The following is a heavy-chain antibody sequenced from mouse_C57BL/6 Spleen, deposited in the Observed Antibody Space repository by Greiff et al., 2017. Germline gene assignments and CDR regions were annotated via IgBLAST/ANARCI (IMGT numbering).Heavy chain of an antibody. CDR3: ARWGNDGYYAMDY. J-gene: IGHJ4*01. V-gene: IGHV14-3*01. CDR1: GFNIKNTY. D-gene: IGHD2-3*01. CDR2: IDPANGNT. Sequence: VQLQQSVAELVRPGASVKLSCTASGFNIKNTYMPWVKQRPEQGLEWIGRIDPANGNTKYAPKFQGKATITADTSSNTAYLQLSSLTSEDTAIYYCARWGNDGYYAMDYWGQGTSVTVSS.